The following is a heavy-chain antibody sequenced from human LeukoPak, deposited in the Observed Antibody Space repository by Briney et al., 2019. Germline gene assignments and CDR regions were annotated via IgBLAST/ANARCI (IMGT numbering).Heavy chain of an antibody. Sequence: GASVKVSCKASGGTFSSYAISWVRQAPGQVLEWMGRIIPIVGTANYAQKFQGRVTMTRNTSISTAYMELSSLRSEDTAVYYCARIFWCGYYTGFVYWGQGTLVTVSS. V-gene: IGHV1-69*04. CDR3: ARIFWCGYYTGFVY. D-gene: IGHD3-3*01. CDR1: GGTFSSYA. CDR2: IIPIVGTA. J-gene: IGHJ4*02.